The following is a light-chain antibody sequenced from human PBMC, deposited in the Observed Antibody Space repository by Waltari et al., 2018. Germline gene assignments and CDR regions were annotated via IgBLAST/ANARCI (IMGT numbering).Light chain of an antibody. CDR3: SSYTSSSTLV. Sequence: QSALTQPASVSGSPGQSITISCTGTSSDVGGSNYVSWYQQHPGKAPKLLIYDVSNRPSGVSNRFSGSKCGNTASLTISGLQAEDEADYYCSSYTSSSTLVFGGGTKLTVL. CDR1: SSDVGGSNY. V-gene: IGLV2-14*03. J-gene: IGLJ2*01. CDR2: DVS.